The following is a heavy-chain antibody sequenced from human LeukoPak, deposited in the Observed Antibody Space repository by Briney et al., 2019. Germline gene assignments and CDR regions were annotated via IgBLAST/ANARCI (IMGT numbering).Heavy chain of an antibody. D-gene: IGHD1-26*01. CDR3: AREGGSYNCFDP. CDR2: IYYSGST. V-gene: IGHV4-59*12. J-gene: IGHJ5*02. Sequence: SETLSLTCTVSGGSISNYYWSWIRQPPGKGLEWIGYIYYSGSTNYNPSLKSRVTISVDTSKNQFSLTLTSVTAADTAIYYCAREGGSYNCFDPWGHGTLVTVSS. CDR1: GGSISNYY.